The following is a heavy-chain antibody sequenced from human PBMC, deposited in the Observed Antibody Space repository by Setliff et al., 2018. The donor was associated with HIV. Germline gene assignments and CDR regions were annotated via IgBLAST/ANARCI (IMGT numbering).Heavy chain of an antibody. V-gene: IGHV1-69*13. J-gene: IGHJ3*02. CDR3: ARVPYRSAWFSGGHDAFDI. CDR2: IIPVFGTT. CDR1: GGTFSSYA. Sequence: GASVKVSCKTSGGTFSSYAISWVRQAPGQGLEWMGGIIPVFGTTNYAQKFQGRVTITADESMTTAYMELSSLRSEDTAVYFCARVPYRSAWFSGGHDAFDIWGQGTMVTVSS. D-gene: IGHD6-19*01.